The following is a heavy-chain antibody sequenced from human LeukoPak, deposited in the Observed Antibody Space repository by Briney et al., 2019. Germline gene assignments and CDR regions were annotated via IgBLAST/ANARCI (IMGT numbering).Heavy chain of an antibody. J-gene: IGHJ3*02. CDR3: ARDLVGGSGDI. V-gene: IGHV4-59*12. CDR1: GGSISNYY. CDR2: IYYTGNT. Sequence: SETLSLTCTVSGGSISNYYWNWIRQPPGKGLEWIGYIYYTGNTNYNPSLKSRVTISVDTSKNQFSLKLSSVTAADTAVYYCARDLVGGSGDIWGQGTMVTVSS. D-gene: IGHD3-10*01.